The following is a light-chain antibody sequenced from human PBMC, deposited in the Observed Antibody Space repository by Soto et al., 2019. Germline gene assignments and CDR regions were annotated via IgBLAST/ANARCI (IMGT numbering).Light chain of an antibody. J-gene: IGKJ1*01. CDR1: QSVGGSS. CDR2: DTS. CDR3: QQYQNSPRT. Sequence: ETVLTQSPGTLSLSPGERATVSFRASQSVGGSSLAWYQQRPGQAPRLLIYDTSKRATGIPDRFSGSGSGTDFTLTISRPEPEDFAVYYCQQYQNSPRTFGQGTKVDIK. V-gene: IGKV3-20*01.